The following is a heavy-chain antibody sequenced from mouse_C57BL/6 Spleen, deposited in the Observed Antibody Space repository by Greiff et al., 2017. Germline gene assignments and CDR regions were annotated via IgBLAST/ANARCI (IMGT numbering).Heavy chain of an antibody. CDR1: GYTFTDYN. J-gene: IGHJ4*01. V-gene: IGHV1-22*01. Sequence: EVKLMESGPELVKPGASVKMSCKASGYTFTDYNMHWVKQSHGKSLEWIGYINPNNGGTSYNQKFKGKATLTVNKSSSTAYMELRSLTSEDSAVYYCARASIYYGNYYYAMDYWGQGTSVTVSS. CDR3: ARASIYYGNYYYAMDY. CDR2: INPNNGGT. D-gene: IGHD2-1*01.